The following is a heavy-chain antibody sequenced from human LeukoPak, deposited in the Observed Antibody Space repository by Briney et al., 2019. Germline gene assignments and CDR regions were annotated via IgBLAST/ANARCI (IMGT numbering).Heavy chain of an antibody. V-gene: IGHV3-15*01. CDR2: SKSKTDGGTT. J-gene: IGHJ4*02. CDR1: GFPFSNAW. D-gene: IGHD2-8*01. CDR3: TTVVVLMVYAIDY. Sequence: PGGTVRLSCAASGFPFSNAWISWVSHAPLKGAEGVGGSKSKTDGGTTDYAAPVKGRFTISRDDSKNTLYLQMNSLRTEDTAVYYCTTVVVLMVYAIDYWGQGTLVTVSS.